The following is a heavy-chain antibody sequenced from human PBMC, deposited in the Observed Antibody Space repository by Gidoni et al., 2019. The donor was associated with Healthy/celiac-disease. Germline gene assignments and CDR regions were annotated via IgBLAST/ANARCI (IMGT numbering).Heavy chain of an antibody. D-gene: IGHD3-10*01. CDR2: INPNSGGT. V-gene: IGHV1-2*02. CDR3: ARGGQRYYGSGTNELYLQPIDY. Sequence: QVQLVQSGADVKKPGASVSVSCNASGYTFTGYYLHCVRQAPGQGLEWTGWINPNSGGTKYAQKLQGRVTMTRDTSISTAYMELSRLRSDDTAVYYCARGGQRYYGSGTNELYLQPIDYWGQGTLVTVSS. CDR1: GYTFTGYY. J-gene: IGHJ4*02.